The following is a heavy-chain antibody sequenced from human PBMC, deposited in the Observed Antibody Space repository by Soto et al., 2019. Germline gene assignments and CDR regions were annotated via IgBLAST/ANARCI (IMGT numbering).Heavy chain of an antibody. Sequence: ASVKVSCKASGYTFTNYGISWVRQAPGQGLEWMGWISAYNGNTNYAQKLQGRVTMTTDTSTSTAYMELRSLTSDDTAVYYRARDQRHPPYFYYGMDVWGQGTTVTVSS. D-gene: IGHD3-9*01. CDR2: ISAYNGNT. CDR3: ARDQRHPPYFYYGMDV. J-gene: IGHJ6*02. V-gene: IGHV1-18*01. CDR1: GYTFTNYG.